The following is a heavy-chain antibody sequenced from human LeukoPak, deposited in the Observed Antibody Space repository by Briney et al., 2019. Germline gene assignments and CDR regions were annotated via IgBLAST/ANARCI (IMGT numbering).Heavy chain of an antibody. V-gene: IGHV3-23*01. Sequence: PGGSLRLSCAASGVTFSSYGMSWVRQAPGKGLEWVSAISGVDYITYYADSVKGRFTISRDISKNTLYLQMNSLRVEDTAVYYCAKRDTIFGVWGELDPWGQGTLVIVSS. CDR1: GVTFSSYG. J-gene: IGHJ5*02. CDR3: AKRDTIFGVWGELDP. CDR2: ISGVDYIT. D-gene: IGHD3-3*01.